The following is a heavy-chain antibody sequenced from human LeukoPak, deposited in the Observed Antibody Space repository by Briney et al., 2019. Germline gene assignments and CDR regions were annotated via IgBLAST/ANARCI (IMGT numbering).Heavy chain of an antibody. CDR2: INTNTGNP. CDR3: ASGPHVLRYFDWLLGGDV. V-gene: IGHV7-4-1*02. J-gene: IGHJ6*02. D-gene: IGHD3-9*01. CDR1: GYTFTSYA. Sequence: ASVKVSCKASGYTFTSYAMNWVRQAPGQGLEWMGWINTNTGNPTYAQGFTGRFVFSLDTSVSTAYLQISSLKAEDTAVYYCASGPHVLRYFDWLLGGDVWGQGTTVTVSS.